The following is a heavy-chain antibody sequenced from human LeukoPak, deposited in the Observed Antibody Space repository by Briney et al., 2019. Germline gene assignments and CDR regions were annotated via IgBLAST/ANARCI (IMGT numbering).Heavy chain of an antibody. CDR1: GGTFSSYA. Sequence: SVKVSCKASGGTFSSYAISWVRQAPGQGLEWMGGIIPIFGTANYAQKFQGRVTITTDESTSTAYMELSSLRSEDTAVYYCARAGSVTYDSSGYWSYFQHWGQGTLVTVSS. J-gene: IGHJ1*01. D-gene: IGHD3-22*01. V-gene: IGHV1-69*05. CDR3: ARAGSVTYDSSGYWSYFQH. CDR2: IIPIFGTA.